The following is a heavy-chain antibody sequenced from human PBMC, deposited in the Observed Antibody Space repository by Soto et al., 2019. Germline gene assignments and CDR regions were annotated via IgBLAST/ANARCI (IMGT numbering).Heavy chain of an antibody. V-gene: IGHV1-69*13. CDR3: AREREARFSGYRSFDC. CDR1: GGTFSSYA. D-gene: IGHD3-22*01. Sequence: GASVKVSCKASGGTFSSYAISWVRQAPGQGLEWMGGIIPIFGTANYAQKFQGRVTITADESTSTAYMELSSLRSEDTAVYYCAREREARFSGYRSFDCWGQGTLVTVSS. CDR2: IIPIFGTA. J-gene: IGHJ4*02.